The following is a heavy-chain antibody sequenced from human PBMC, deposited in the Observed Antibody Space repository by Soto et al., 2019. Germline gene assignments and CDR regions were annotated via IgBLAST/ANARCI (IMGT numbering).Heavy chain of an antibody. Sequence: QVQLQQWGAGLVKPSETLSLSCAVYGQSFSGHSWAWIRQPPGKGLEWIGEINESGSTYYNPSLKSRVTLSTDTSKHQFSLKLRSVSAADTAAYFCARGSGIVALPGELEDVNYDYWGQGTLVNVSS. CDR3: ARGSGIVALPGELEDVNYDY. V-gene: IGHV4-34*01. CDR1: GQSFSGHS. D-gene: IGHD1-1*01. CDR2: INESGST. J-gene: IGHJ4*02.